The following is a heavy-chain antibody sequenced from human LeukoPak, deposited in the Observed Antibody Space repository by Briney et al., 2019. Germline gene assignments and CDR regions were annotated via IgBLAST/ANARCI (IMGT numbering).Heavy chain of an antibody. Sequence: AASVKVSCKASGYTFTSYAMHWVRQAPGQRLEWMGWINAGNGNTKYSQKFQGRVTITRDTSASTAYMELSSLRSEDTAVYYCARDWIRFLEWPDAFDIWGQGTMVTVSP. V-gene: IGHV1-3*01. CDR1: GYTFTSYA. CDR2: INAGNGNT. CDR3: ARDWIRFLEWPDAFDI. J-gene: IGHJ3*02. D-gene: IGHD3-3*01.